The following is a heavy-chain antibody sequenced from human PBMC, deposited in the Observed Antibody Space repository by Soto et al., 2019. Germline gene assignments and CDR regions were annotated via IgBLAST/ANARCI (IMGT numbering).Heavy chain of an antibody. J-gene: IGHJ5*02. Sequence: GASVKVSCKASGYTFTSYNMHWVRQAPGQGLEWMGWINPNSGGTNYAQKFQGWVTMTRDTSISTAYMELSRLRSDDTAVYYCARAIAVAGTAGPYWFDPWGQGTLVTVSS. D-gene: IGHD6-19*01. CDR3: ARAIAVAGTAGPYWFDP. CDR2: INPNSGGT. CDR1: GYTFTSYN. V-gene: IGHV1-2*04.